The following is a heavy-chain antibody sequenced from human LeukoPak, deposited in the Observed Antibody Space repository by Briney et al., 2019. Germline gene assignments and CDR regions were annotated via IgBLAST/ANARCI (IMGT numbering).Heavy chain of an antibody. CDR1: GFTFSSYS. Sequence: GGSLRLSCAASGFTFSSYSMNWVRQAPGKGLEWVSSISSSSSYIHYADSVKGRFTISRDNAKNSLYLQMNSLRAEDTAVYYCARDHYDSPYYFDYWGQGTLVTVSS. D-gene: IGHD3-22*01. CDR3: ARDHYDSPYYFDY. CDR2: ISSSSSYI. V-gene: IGHV3-21*01. J-gene: IGHJ4*02.